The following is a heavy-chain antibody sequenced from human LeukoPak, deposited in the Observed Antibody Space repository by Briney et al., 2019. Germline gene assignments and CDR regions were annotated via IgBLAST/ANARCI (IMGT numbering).Heavy chain of an antibody. V-gene: IGHV4-61*01. J-gene: IGHJ6*02. CDR3: ARNRGWYATDV. D-gene: IGHD6-19*01. Sequence: SETLSLTCSVSGGSVRSDISHWSWIRQPPGRGLEWIGYVHYSGSANYNPSLESRVTMSLDRSKNQFSLEMTSVTAADTAVYYCARNRGWYATDVWGQGAAVTVSS. CDR2: VHYSGSA. CDR1: GGSVRSDISH.